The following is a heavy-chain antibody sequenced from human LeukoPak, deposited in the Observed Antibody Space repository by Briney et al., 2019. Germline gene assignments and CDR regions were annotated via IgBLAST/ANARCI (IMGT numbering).Heavy chain of an antibody. J-gene: IGHJ1*01. CDR2: IYYSGST. Sequence: SETLSLTCTVSGGSIRSYYWSWIRQPPGKGLEWIGYIYYSGSTNYNPSLKSRVTISVDTSKNQFSLKLSSVTAADTAVYYCARGEGIVGATTFQHWGQGTLVTVSS. CDR1: GGSIRSYY. CDR3: ARGEGIVGATTFQH. D-gene: IGHD1-26*01. V-gene: IGHV4-59*12.